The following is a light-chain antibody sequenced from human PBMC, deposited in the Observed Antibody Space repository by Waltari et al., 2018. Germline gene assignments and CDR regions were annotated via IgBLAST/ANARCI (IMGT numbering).Light chain of an antibody. V-gene: IGLV2-23*02. CDR2: EVF. J-gene: IGLJ1*01. CDR3: CSYAGRGTYV. Sequence: QSALTQPASVSGTPGQSIPISCSGTTSDVGSYDLVSWYQQPPGEAPKLLICEVFKRPPDTSSRFSGAKSGSTASLTISGLQPEDEADYYCCSYAGRGTYVFGSGTKVTVL. CDR1: TSDVGSYDL.